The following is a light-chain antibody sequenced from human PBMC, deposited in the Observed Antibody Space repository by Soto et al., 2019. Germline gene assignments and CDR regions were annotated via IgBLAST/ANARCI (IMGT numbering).Light chain of an antibody. CDR2: DTS. CDR1: QSLSSNF. CDR3: QQYDSSPRT. J-gene: IGKJ1*01. Sequence: EIVLTQSPGTLSFSPGERATLSCTASQSLSSNFLAWYQQKPGQAPRLLIYDTSSRATGIPDRFSGSGSGTDFTLTISRLEPEDFAVYHCQQYDSSPRTSGQGTKEDIK. V-gene: IGKV3-20*01.